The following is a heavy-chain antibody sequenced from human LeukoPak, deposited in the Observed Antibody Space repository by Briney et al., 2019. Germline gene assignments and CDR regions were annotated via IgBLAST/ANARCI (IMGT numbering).Heavy chain of an antibody. D-gene: IGHD1-20*01. CDR3: GRRYDSNWFDP. CDR1: GGSISSYY. Sequence: SETLSLTCTVSGGSISSYYWSWIRQPAGKGLEWIGRIYTSGSTNYNPSLKSRVPMSVDTSKNQFSLKLKSVTGADPAVDYCGRRYDSNWFDPWGQGTLVTVSS. CDR2: IYTSGST. V-gene: IGHV4-4*07. J-gene: IGHJ5*02.